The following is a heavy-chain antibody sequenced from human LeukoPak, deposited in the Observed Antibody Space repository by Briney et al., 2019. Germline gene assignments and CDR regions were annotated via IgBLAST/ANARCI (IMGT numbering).Heavy chain of an antibody. CDR3: ARHDAGIAARPFDN. Sequence: PSETLSLTCTVSGGSISTYYWSWIRRPPGKGLEWIAYIHASGPTNYNPSLKSRITISVDTSKNQFSLKLSSVTAADTAVYYRARHDAGIAARPFDNWGQGTLVTVSS. CDR1: GGSISTYY. CDR2: IHASGPT. V-gene: IGHV4-4*09. D-gene: IGHD6-6*01. J-gene: IGHJ4*02.